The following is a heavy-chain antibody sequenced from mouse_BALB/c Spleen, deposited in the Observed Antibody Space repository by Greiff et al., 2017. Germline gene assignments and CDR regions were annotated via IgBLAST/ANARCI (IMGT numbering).Heavy chain of an antibody. CDR1: GFSLTSYG. Sequence: VQLQQSGPGLVQPSQSLSITCTVSGFSLTSYGVHWVRQSPGKGLEWLGVIWSGGSTDYNAAFISRLSISKDTSNSQVFFKMNSLQANDTAIYCCAGTNCGYALDYWGQGTSVTVSA. CDR3: AGTNCGYALDY. J-gene: IGHJ4*01. CDR2: IWSGGST. D-gene: IGHD4-1*01. V-gene: IGHV2-2*02.